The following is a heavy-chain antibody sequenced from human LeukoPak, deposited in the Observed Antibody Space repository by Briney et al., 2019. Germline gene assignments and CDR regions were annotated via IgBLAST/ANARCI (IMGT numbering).Heavy chain of an antibody. D-gene: IGHD3-22*01. J-gene: IGHJ3*02. CDR1: GFTFSSYA. CDR2: ISGSGGST. V-gene: IGHV3-23*01. CDR3: AKLLGPLIYYDSRRAFDI. Sequence: QSGGSLRLSCAASGFTFSSYAMSWVRQAPGKGLEWVSAISGSGGSTYYADSVKGRFTISRDNSKNTLYLQMNSLRAEDTAVYYCAKLLGPLIYYDSRRAFDIWGQGAMVTVSS.